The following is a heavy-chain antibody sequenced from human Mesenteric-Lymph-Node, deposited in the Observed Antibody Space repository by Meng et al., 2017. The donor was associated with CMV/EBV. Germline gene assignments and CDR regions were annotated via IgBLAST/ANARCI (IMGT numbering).Heavy chain of an antibody. V-gene: IGHV6-1*01. D-gene: IGHD2-2*02. CDR3: AREEGYCSSTSCYMMDV. CDR1: GDSVSSNSAA. CDR2: TYYRSKWYN. Sequence: SETLSLTCAISGDSVSSNSAAWNWIRQSPSRGLEWLGRTYYRSKWYNDYAVSVKSRITINPDTSKNQFSLQLNSVTAADTAVYYCAREEGYCSSTSCYMMDVWGQGTTVTVSS. J-gene: IGHJ6*02.